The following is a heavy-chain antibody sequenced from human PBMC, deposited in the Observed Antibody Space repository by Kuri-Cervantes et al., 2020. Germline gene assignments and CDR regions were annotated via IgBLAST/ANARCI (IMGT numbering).Heavy chain of an antibody. V-gene: IGHV3-30-3*01. J-gene: IGHJ4*02. CDR1: GFTFSSYA. CDR3: VRGATIF. Sequence: GGSLRLSCAASGFTFSSYAMHWVRQAPGKGLEWVAVISYDGSNKYYADSVKGRFTISRDNGKKSVYLQMNSLRAEDTAVYFCVRGATIFWGQGTLVTVSS. D-gene: IGHD5-12*01. CDR2: ISYDGSNK.